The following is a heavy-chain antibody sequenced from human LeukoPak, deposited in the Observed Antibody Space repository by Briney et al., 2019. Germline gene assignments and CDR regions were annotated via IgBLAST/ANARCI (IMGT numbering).Heavy chain of an antibody. CDR2: INPDGTST. Sequence: GGSLRLSCAASGFTFSHYWVHWVRQVPGKGLVWLSWINPDGTSTCYADSVKGRFTISRDNAKNTLYLQMNSLRAEDTAVYFCARGLSVGVAYGDYWGQGTLVTVSS. D-gene: IGHD3-3*01. CDR1: GFTFSHYW. CDR3: ARGLSVGVAYGDY. J-gene: IGHJ4*02. V-gene: IGHV3-74*01.